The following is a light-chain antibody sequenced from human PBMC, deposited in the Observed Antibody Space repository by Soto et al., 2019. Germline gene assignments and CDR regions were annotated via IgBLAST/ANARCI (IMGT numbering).Light chain of an antibody. CDR2: EAS. Sequence: EIVLTQSPATLSLSPGEGAALSCRASQSVRDYLAWYQQKPGQVPRLVIYEASRRATGIPARFSGSGSGTDFTLVISSLEPEDFAVYYCQQRYNWPWTFGQGTKVEI. CDR3: QQRYNWPWT. J-gene: IGKJ1*01. V-gene: IGKV3-11*01. CDR1: QSVRDY.